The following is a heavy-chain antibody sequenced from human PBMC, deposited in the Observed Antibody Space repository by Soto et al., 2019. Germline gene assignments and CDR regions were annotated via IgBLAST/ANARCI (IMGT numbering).Heavy chain of an antibody. CDR1: GFTFSSYA. J-gene: IGHJ4*02. Sequence: GGSLRFSCAASGFTFSSYAMSWVRQAPGKGLEWVSAISGSGSSTYYADSVKGRFTISRDNAKNTLYLQMNSLRAEDTAVYYCARDQPYGYSGLYVDYWGQGTLVTVSS. CDR3: ARDQPYGYSGLYVDY. V-gene: IGHV3-23*01. CDR2: ISGSGSST. D-gene: IGHD5-12*01.